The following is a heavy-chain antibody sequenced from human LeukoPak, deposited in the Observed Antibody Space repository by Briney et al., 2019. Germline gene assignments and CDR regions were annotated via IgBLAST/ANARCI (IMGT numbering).Heavy chain of an antibody. CDR2: IRYDGSNK. Sequence: GGSLRLSCAASGFTFSSYGMHWVRQAPGKGLEWVAFIRYDGSNKYYADSVKGRFTISRDNSKNTLYLQMNSLRAEDTAVYYCAKEIAAVYGALDYWGQGTLVTVSS. J-gene: IGHJ4*02. D-gene: IGHD2-21*01. CDR1: GFTFSSYG. CDR3: AKEIAAVYGALDY. V-gene: IGHV3-30*02.